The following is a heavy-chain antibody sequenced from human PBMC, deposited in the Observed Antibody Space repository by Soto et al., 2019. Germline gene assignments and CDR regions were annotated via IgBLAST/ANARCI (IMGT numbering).Heavy chain of an antibody. CDR2: IIPIFGTA. V-gene: IGHV1-69*13. Sequence: GASVKVSCKASGGTFSSYAISWVRQAPGQGLEWMGGIIPIFGTANYAHKFQGRVTITADESTSTAYMELSSLRSEDTAVYYCARDNRLRLHAFDIWGQGTMVTVS. D-gene: IGHD5-12*01. CDR3: ARDNRLRLHAFDI. CDR1: GGTFSSYA. J-gene: IGHJ3*02.